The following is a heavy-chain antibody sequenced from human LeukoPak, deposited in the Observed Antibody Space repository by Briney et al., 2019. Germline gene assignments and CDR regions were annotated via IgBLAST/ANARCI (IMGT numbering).Heavy chain of an antibody. CDR2: ISHTGTT. CDR1: GYSISSNYF. Sequence: SETLSLTCAVSGYSISSNYFLGWIRQPPGEGLEWIGTISHTGTTLHKPSLKTRIAMSLDTSKNQFPLKVNSVTAADTAVYYCVRDSGQRQSDYWGQGTLVTVSS. D-gene: IGHD5-12*01. J-gene: IGHJ4*02. CDR3: VRDSGQRQSDY. V-gene: IGHV4-38-2*02.